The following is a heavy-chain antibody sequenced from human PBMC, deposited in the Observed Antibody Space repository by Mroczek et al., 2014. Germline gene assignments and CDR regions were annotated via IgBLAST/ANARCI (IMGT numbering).Heavy chain of an antibody. D-gene: IGHD6-13*01. J-gene: IGHJ5*02. Sequence: QVQLQQWGAGLLKPSETLSLTCAVYGGSFSGYYWSWIRQPPGKGLEWIGEINHSGSTNYNPSLKSRVTISVDTSKNQFSLKLSSVTAADTAVYYCARVSGSSWTQVGNWFDPWGQGTLVTVSS. CDR1: GGSFSGYY. CDR3: ARVSGSSWTQVGNWFDP. CDR2: INHSGST. V-gene: IGHV4-34*01.